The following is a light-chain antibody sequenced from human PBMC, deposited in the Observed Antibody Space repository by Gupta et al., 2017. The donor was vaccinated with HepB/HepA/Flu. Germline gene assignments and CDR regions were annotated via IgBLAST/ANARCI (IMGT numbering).Light chain of an antibody. CDR3: SSYAGAYFWV. V-gene: IGLV2-11*01. CDR1: SSDIGSYKY. CDR2: DVT. Sequence: QSALTQPRSVSGSPGQSVTISCTGTSSDIGSYKYVSWYQQHPGKGPILMIFDVTKRPSGVPGLFSASKSGTAASLTISGLQADDDAYYYSSSYAGAYFWVFGGGTKLTVL. J-gene: IGLJ3*02.